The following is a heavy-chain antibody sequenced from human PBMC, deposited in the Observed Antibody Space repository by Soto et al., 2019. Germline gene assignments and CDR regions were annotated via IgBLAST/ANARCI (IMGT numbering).Heavy chain of an antibody. CDR2: ISGSGRST. V-gene: IGHV3-23*01. D-gene: IGHD3-10*01. Sequence: EVQLLESGGGLVQPGGSLRLSCAASGFTFSSYVMNWVRQAPGKGLEWVSVISGSGRSTYYAASVKGRFTISRDNSKNTLYVQMNSLRAEDTAVYYCAKRASGSYFDYWGQGTQVTVSS. CDR3: AKRASGSYFDY. CDR1: GFTFSSYV. J-gene: IGHJ4*02.